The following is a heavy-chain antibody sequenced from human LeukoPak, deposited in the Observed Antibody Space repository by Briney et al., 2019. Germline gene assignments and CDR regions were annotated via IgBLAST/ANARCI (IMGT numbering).Heavy chain of an antibody. V-gene: IGHV4-59*01. CDR3: ARGGGTMVRGVKLYYYYMDV. D-gene: IGHD3-10*01. CDR2: IYYSGST. Sequence: PSETLSLTCTVSGGSISSYYWSWIRQPPGKGLEWIGYIYYSGSTNYNPSLKSRVTISVDTSKNQFSLKLSSVTAADTAVYYCARGGGTMVRGVKLYYYYMDVWGKGTTVTVSS. J-gene: IGHJ6*03. CDR1: GGSISSYY.